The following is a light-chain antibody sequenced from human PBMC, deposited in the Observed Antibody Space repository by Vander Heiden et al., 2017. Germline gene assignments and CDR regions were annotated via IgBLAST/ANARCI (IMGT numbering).Light chain of an antibody. V-gene: IGKV3-20*01. CDR2: DAS. Sequence: ETVLTQSPGTLSLSPGERATLSCRASQSVRKNYLGWFQQKPGQVPRLLIYDASNRATGTPDRFSGSGSGTDFTLTINRLESEDFAVYYCQQYAVSPITFGQGTRLEI. J-gene: IGKJ5*01. CDR1: QSVRKNY. CDR3: QQYAVSPIT.